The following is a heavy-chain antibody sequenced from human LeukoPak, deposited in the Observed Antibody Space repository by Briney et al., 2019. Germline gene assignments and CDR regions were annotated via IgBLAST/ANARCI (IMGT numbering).Heavy chain of an antibody. CDR1: GFTFSSYG. CDR2: IRYDGSNK. V-gene: IGHV3-30*02. J-gene: IGHJ4*02. CDR3: ARWYSSSPGYFDY. D-gene: IGHD6-6*01. Sequence: PGGSLRLSCAASGFTFSSYGMHWFRQAPGKGLEWVAFIRYDGSNKYYADSVKGRFTISRDNSKNTLYLQMNSLRAEDTAVYYCARWYSSSPGYFDYWGQGTLVTVSS.